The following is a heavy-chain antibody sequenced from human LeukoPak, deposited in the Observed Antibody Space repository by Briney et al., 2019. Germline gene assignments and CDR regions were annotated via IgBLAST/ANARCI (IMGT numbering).Heavy chain of an antibody. J-gene: IGHJ4*02. CDR2: ITWNSDDM. CDR1: GFTFDGYG. Sequence: GRSLRPSCAASGFTFDGYGMYWVRQAPGKGLEWVSGITWNSDDMAYADSVKGRFTISRDNAKNCLYLQMNSLRVEDTALYYCTKVTDWRTGFDYWGQGTLVTVSS. D-gene: IGHD3-9*01. V-gene: IGHV3-9*01. CDR3: TKVTDWRTGFDY.